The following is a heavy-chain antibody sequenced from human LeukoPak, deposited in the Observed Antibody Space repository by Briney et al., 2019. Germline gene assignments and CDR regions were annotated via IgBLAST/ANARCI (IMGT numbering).Heavy chain of an antibody. CDR1: GLTFSSYA. J-gene: IGHJ4*02. CDR2: ISGSGGST. CDR3: AKRSYYDSSGYYFFDY. Sequence: GGSLRLSCAASGLTFSSYAMSWVRQAPGKGLEWVSAISGSGGSTYYADSVKGRFTISRDNSKNTLYLQMNSLRAEDTAVYYCAKRSYYDSSGYYFFDYWGQGTLVTVSS. D-gene: IGHD3-22*01. V-gene: IGHV3-23*01.